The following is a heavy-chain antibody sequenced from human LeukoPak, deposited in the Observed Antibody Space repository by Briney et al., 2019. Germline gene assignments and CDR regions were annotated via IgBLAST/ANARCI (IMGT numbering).Heavy chain of an antibody. CDR1: GGSFSGYY. CDR3: ARARRGYVRLDY. D-gene: IGHD5-12*01. Sequence: PSETLSLTCAVSGGSFSGYYWTCIRQSPGKGLEWIGEINHSGSTNYNPSLMRRVTMSVDTSKNQFSLNLTAVTAADTAVYYCARARRGYVRLDYWGQGTLVTVSS. J-gene: IGHJ4*02. CDR2: INHSGST. V-gene: IGHV4-34*01.